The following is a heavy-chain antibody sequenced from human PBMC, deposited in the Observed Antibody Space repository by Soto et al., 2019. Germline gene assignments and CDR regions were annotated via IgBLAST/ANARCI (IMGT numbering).Heavy chain of an antibody. V-gene: IGHV3-21*01. CDR1: GFTFSSYN. J-gene: IGHJ6*02. CDR2: ISGSSSHI. D-gene: IGHD2-2*01. Sequence: DVQLVESGGGLVKPGASLRLSCAASGFTFSSYNMNWVRQAPGKGLEWVSAISGSSSHIYYADSLKGRFTISRDNAKNSLYLQMNSLRAEDTAVYYCARDCSSTSCYDYYGMDVWGQGTTGTVSS. CDR3: ARDCSSTSCYDYYGMDV.